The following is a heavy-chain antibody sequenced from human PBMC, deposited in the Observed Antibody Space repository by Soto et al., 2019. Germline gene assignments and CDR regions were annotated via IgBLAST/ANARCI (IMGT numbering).Heavy chain of an antibody. CDR3: ARVPDTYYDFWSGFRGTAYFDY. J-gene: IGHJ4*02. V-gene: IGHV4-34*01. D-gene: IGHD3-3*01. CDR1: CGSVSGYY. CDR2: INHSGST. Sequence: SETLSLTCSVYCGSVSGYYWSFVRHPPGRGLYFIGEINHSGSTNYNPSLKSRVTISVDTPKNQFSLKLSSVTAADTAVYYCARVPDTYYDFWSGFRGTAYFDYWGQGTLVTVSS.